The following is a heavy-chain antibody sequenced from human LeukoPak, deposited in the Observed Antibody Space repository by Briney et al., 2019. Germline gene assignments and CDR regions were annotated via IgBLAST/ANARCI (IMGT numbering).Heavy chain of an antibody. J-gene: IGHJ6*03. CDR1: GYTFTGYY. CDR3: ARVANVRYFDWWPRTLDYYYYYMDV. V-gene: IGHV1-2*02. CDR2: INPNSGGT. Sequence: ASVKVSCKASGYTFTGYYMHWVRQAPGQGLEWMGWINPNSGGTNYAQKFQGRVTMTRDTSISTAYMELSSLRSEDTAVYYCARVANVRYFDWWPRTLDYYYYYMDVWGKGTTVTISS. D-gene: IGHD3-9*01.